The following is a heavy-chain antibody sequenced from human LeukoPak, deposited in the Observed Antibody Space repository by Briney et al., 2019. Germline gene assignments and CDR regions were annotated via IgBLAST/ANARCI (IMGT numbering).Heavy chain of an antibody. Sequence: GGSLRLSCAASGFTVSSNYMSWVRQAPGKGLEWVSVIYSGGSTYYADSVKGRFTISRDNSNNTLYLEMTSLRVEDSAIYYCAKDPNTSGWPGWFDPWGQGTLVTVSS. D-gene: IGHD6-19*01. V-gene: IGHV3-53*01. CDR2: IYSGGST. J-gene: IGHJ5*02. CDR1: GFTVSSNY. CDR3: AKDPNTSGWPGWFDP.